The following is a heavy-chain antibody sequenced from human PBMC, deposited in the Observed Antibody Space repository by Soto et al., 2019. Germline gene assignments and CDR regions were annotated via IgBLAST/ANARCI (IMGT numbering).Heavy chain of an antibody. V-gene: IGHV5-51*01. CDR3: ARSPAAVTPHYNCYCMYV. D-gene: IGHD4-4*01. J-gene: IGHJ6*02. CDR2: IYPGDSDT. CDR1: GYRFTSLW. Sequence: PGESLKISCKGSGYRFTSLWIGWVRQMPGKGLEWMGIIYPGDSDTRYSPFFQGPVTLSADKSISTAYLQWRSLKATDNAMYYCARSPAAVTPHYNCYCMYVWGQGTRVTVSS.